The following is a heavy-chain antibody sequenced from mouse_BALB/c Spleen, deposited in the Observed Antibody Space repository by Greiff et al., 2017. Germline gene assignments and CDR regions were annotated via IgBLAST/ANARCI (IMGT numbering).Heavy chain of an antibody. V-gene: IGHV1-87*01. CDR2: IYPGDGDT. D-gene: IGHD1-1*02. Sequence: VQLQQSGAELARPGASVKLSCKASGYTFTSYWMQWVKQRPGQGLEWIGAIYPGDGDTRYTQKFKGKATLTADKSSSTAYMQLSSLASEDSAVYYCARGSPSYYAMDYWGQGTSVTVSS. CDR3: ARGSPSYYAMDY. J-gene: IGHJ4*01. CDR1: GYTFTSYW.